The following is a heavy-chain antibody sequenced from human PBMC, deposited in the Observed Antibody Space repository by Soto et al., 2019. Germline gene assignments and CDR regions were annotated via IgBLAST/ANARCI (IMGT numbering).Heavy chain of an antibody. CDR3: ARGKYYDSSGYSIFSRFDY. CDR2: IIPIFGTA. Sequence: QVQLVQSGAEVKKPGSSVKVSCKASGGTFSSYAISWVRQAPGQGLEWMGGIIPIFGTANYAQKFQGRVTITADEATSTANMELSSLRSEDTAVYYCARGKYYDSSGYSIFSRFDYWGQGTLVTVSS. V-gene: IGHV1-69*12. D-gene: IGHD3-22*01. CDR1: GGTFSSYA. J-gene: IGHJ4*02.